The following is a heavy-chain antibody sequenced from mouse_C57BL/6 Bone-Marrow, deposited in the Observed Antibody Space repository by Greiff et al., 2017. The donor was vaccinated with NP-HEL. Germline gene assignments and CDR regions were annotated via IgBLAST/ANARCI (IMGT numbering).Heavy chain of an antibody. J-gene: IGHJ3*01. CDR1: GYTFTSYW. V-gene: IGHV1-50*01. CDR2: IDPSDSYT. D-gene: IGHD3-2*02. Sequence: VQLQQSGAELVKPGASVKLSCKASGYTFTSYWMQWVKQRPGQGLEWIGEIDPSDSYTNYNQKFKGKATLTVDTSSSTAYMQLSSLTSEDSAVYYCARDSSSGLFAYWGQGTLVTVSA. CDR3: ARDSSSGLFAY.